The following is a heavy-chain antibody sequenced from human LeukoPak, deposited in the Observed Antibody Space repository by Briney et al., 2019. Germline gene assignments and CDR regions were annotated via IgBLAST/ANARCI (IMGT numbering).Heavy chain of an antibody. D-gene: IGHD3-22*01. V-gene: IGHV3-66*02. CDR2: IYSNGDT. J-gene: IGHJ4*02. CDR1: GVTVSSNY. CDR3: ARRESSVYFDY. Sequence: PGGSLRLSCAASGVTVSSNYMCWVRQAPGKGLEWVSVIYSNGDTYYADSVKGRFTISRDNSKNTLFLQMNSLRVEDTAVYYCARRESSVYFDYGGKEPRVTVS.